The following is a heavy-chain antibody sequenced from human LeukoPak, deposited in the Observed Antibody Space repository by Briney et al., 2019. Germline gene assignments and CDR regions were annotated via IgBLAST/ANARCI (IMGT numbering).Heavy chain of an antibody. CDR2: MNPNSGNT. J-gene: IGHJ4*02. Sequence: GASVKVSCKASGYTFTSYDINWVRQATGQGLEWMGWMNPNSGNTGYAQKFQGRVTITRNTSISTAYMELSSLRSEDTAVYYCARRLLIGATMSLGYWGQGTLVAVSS. CDR3: ARRLLIGATMSLGY. V-gene: IGHV1-8*03. CDR1: GYTFTSYD. D-gene: IGHD1-26*01.